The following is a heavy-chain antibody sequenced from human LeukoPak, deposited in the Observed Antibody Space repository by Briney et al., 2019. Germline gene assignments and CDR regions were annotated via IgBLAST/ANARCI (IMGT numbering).Heavy chain of an antibody. CDR3: AASSSDYSDYLDY. D-gene: IGHD4-11*01. Sequence: GGSLRLSCAASGLTSSSFWMSWVRQAPGKGLEWVANIKPDGSEKYYVDSVKGRFTISRDNAKTSLYLQMNSLRAEDTAVYYCAASSSDYSDYLDYWGQGTLVTVSS. CDR2: IKPDGSEK. V-gene: IGHV3-7*01. J-gene: IGHJ4*02. CDR1: GLTSSSFW.